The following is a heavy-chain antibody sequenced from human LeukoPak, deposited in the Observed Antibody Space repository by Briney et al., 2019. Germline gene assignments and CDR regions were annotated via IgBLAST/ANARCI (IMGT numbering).Heavy chain of an antibody. Sequence: SETLSLTCAVYGGSFSGYYWSWIRQPPGKGLEWIGEINHSGSTNYNPSLKSRVTISVDTSKNQFSLKLSSVTAADTAVYYCARGCDLYYDFWSGYYTCCWFDPWGQGTLVTVSS. V-gene: IGHV4-34*01. D-gene: IGHD3-3*01. J-gene: IGHJ5*02. CDR1: GGSFSGYY. CDR3: ARGCDLYYDFWSGYYTCCWFDP. CDR2: INHSGST.